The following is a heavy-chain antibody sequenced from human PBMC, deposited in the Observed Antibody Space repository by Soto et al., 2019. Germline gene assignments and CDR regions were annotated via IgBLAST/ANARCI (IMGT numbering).Heavy chain of an antibody. V-gene: IGHV3-23*01. CDR1: GFTFRSYA. CDR3: TKHLSNGSPDY. J-gene: IGHJ4*02. Sequence: GGSLRLSCAASGFTFRSYAMSWVRQAPGKGLERVSLISGSGGGTYYADSVKGRFTISRDNAKNTLYLQMNSLRAEDTAVFYCTKHLSNGSPDYWGQGTLVTVSS. D-gene: IGHD2-8*01. CDR2: ISGSGGGT.